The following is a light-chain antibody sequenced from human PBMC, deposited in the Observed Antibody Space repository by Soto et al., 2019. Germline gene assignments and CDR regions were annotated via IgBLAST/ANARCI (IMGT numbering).Light chain of an antibody. CDR2: GAS. CDR3: QQYNDWPLT. CDR1: QSVRTY. V-gene: IGKV3-15*01. J-gene: IGKJ4*01. Sequence: EIVLTQSPFTLSLSAGERAALSCRASQSVRTYLAWYQVKPGQAPRLLIYGASTRATDIPGRFSGSGSGTEFTLTISSLQSEDFAVYYCQQYNDWPLTFGGGTKV.